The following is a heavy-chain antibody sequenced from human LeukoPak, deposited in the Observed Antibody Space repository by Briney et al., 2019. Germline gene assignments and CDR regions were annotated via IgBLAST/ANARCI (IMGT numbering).Heavy chain of an antibody. J-gene: IGHJ4*02. Sequence: GGSLRLSCATAGFTFSAFSMYWVRQAPGKGLEYVAGISYNGGSIEYSNSVKGRFTISRDESKNTLSLQMGSLRADDMAVYYCARRALHAGGYRGYHFDYWGQGTLITVSS. CDR3: ARRALHAGGYRGYHFDY. CDR1: GFTFSAFS. V-gene: IGHV3-64*01. CDR2: ISYNGGSI. D-gene: IGHD5-12*01.